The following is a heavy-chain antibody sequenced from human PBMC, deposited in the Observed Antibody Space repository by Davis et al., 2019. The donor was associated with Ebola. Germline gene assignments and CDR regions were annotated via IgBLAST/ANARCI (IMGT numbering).Heavy chain of an antibody. J-gene: IGHJ4*02. Sequence: PGGSLRLSCVTSGFTFTSYSFNWIRQPPGKGLEWNAHINTRGDARVYADSVRGRFTISRDDAANALSLQMDSLKHEDTAVYYCVRDYLFAFDSWGQGTPVTVSS. CDR1: GFTFTSYS. D-gene: IGHD3-10*02. CDR2: INTRGDAR. V-gene: IGHV3-48*02. CDR3: VRDYLFAFDS.